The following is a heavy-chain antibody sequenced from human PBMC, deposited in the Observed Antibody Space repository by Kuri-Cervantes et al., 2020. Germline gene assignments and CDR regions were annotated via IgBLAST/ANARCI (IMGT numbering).Heavy chain of an antibody. CDR3: AATADILTGYRYWYFDL. CDR2: INHSGST. V-gene: IGHV4-34*01. D-gene: IGHD3-9*01. Sequence: GSLRLSCAVYGGSFSGYYWSWIRQPPGKGLEWIGEINHSGSTNYNPSLKSRVTISVDTSKNQFSLKLGSVTAADTAVYYCAATADILTGYRYWYFDLWGRGTLVTVSS. CDR1: GGSFSGYY. J-gene: IGHJ2*01.